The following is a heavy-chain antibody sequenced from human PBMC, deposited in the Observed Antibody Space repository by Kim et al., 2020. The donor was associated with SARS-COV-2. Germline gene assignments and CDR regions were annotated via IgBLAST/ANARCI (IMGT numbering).Heavy chain of an antibody. Sequence: QKYQGRVTITADESTSTAYMELSSLRSEDTAVYYCARSITMVRGVISFDPWGQGTLVTVSS. V-gene: IGHV1-69*01. CDR3: ARSITMVRGVISFDP. D-gene: IGHD3-10*01. J-gene: IGHJ5*02.